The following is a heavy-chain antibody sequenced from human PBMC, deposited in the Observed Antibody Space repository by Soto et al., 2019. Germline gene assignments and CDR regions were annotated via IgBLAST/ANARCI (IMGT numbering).Heavy chain of an antibody. J-gene: IGHJ3*02. D-gene: IGHD2-8*01. CDR1: GSSFTSYW. Sequence: GESLKISCKGSGSSFTSYWIGWVRQMPGKGLEWMGIIYPGESDTRYSPSFQGQVTISAEKSITTAYLQWSSLKASDTAMYYCARPRTPRALSDAFDIWGQGTMVTVSS. V-gene: IGHV5-51*01. CDR2: IYPGESDT. CDR3: ARPRTPRALSDAFDI.